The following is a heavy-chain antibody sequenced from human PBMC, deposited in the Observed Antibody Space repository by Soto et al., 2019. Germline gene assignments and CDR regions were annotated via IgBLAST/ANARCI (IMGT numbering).Heavy chain of an antibody. D-gene: IGHD2-21*02. CDR2: IYNTGST. Sequence: QVQLQESGPGLVKPSETLSLTCTVSGGSISGYYWSWIRQPPGKGLEWIGYIYNTGSTVYNPSFKSRVTISVDTSKNQFSLKLNSVTAADTAVYYCARDLWGYCGTDCYPLDVWGQGTTVTVSS. V-gene: IGHV4-59*01. J-gene: IGHJ6*02. CDR3: ARDLWGYCGTDCYPLDV. CDR1: GGSISGYY.